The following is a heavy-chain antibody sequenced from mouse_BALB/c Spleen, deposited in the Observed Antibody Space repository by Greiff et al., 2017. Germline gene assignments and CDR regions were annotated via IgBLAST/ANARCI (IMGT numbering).Heavy chain of an antibody. CDR1: GFTFSSFG. Sequence: DVKLVESGGGLVQPGGSRKLSCAASGFTFSSFGMHWVRQAPEKGLEWVAYISSGSSTIYYADTVKGRFTISRDNPKNTLFLQMTSLRSEDTAMYYCARLGEKTDYWGQGTTLTVSS. V-gene: IGHV5-17*02. CDR3: ARLGEKTDY. J-gene: IGHJ2*01. D-gene: IGHD4-1*01. CDR2: ISSGSSTI.